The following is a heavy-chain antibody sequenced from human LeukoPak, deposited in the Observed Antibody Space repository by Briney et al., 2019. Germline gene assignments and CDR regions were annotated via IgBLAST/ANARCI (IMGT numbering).Heavy chain of an antibody. D-gene: IGHD3-16*01. CDR2: IKANXXXT. Sequence: GGSLRLSCAGSGFIFSNYAMSXXXQXPGKGXXXXSGIKANXXXTYYADSVKGRFTVSRDNSKNTLSLQMNSLSAEDTAVYYCAKDTGPLMITFGGVVISYFDYWGQGALVTVSS. CDR3: AKDTGPLMITFGGVVISYFDY. V-gene: IGHV3-23*01. CDR1: GFIFSNYA. J-gene: IGHJ4*02.